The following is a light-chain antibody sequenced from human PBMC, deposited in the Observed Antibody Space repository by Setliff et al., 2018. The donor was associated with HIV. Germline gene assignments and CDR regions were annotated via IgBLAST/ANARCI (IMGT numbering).Light chain of an antibody. CDR1: SSDVGAYNY. Sequence: QSALAQPPSASGSPGQSVTISCTGTSSDVGAYNYVSWYQQHPGKAPKLMIFDVNKRPSGVPDRFSGSKSGNTASLTVSGLQDEDEADYYCSSYAGSNKGAFGTGTKVTVL. CDR3: SSYAGSNKGA. J-gene: IGLJ1*01. CDR2: DVN. V-gene: IGLV2-8*01.